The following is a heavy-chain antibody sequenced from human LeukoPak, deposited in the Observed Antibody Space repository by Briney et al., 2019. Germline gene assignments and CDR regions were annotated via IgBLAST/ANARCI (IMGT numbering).Heavy chain of an antibody. CDR2: INHSGST. J-gene: IGHJ1*01. CDR3: ARSPVRVVPAATNFQH. CDR1: GGSFSGYY. V-gene: IGHV4-34*01. Sequence: SETLSLTCAVYGGSFSGYYWSWIRQPPGKGLEWIGEINHSGSTNYNPSLKSRVTILVDTSKNQFSLKLSSVTAADTAVYYCARSPVRVVPAATNFQHWGQGTLVTVSS. D-gene: IGHD2-2*01.